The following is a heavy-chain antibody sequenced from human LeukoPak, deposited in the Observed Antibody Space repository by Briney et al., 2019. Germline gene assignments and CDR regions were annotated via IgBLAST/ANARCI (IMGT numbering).Heavy chain of an antibody. V-gene: IGHV1-2*02. Sequence: ASVTVSFTASGYTFIVYYMHWVRQAPGQGLEWMGWINPNSGGTNYAQKFQGRVTMTRDTSISTAYMELIRLRSADTAVYYCARVGRAFTARSSFFDYWGQGTLVTVSS. J-gene: IGHJ4*02. CDR1: GYTFIVYY. CDR2: INPNSGGT. CDR3: ARVGRAFTARSSFFDY. D-gene: IGHD6-6*01.